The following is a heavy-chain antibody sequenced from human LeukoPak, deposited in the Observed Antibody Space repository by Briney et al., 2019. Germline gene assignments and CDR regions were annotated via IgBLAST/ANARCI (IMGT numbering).Heavy chain of an antibody. Sequence: SETLSLTCAVSGGSISSGGYSWSWIRQPPGKGLGWIGYIYHSGSTYYNPSLKSRVTISVDRSKNQFSLKLSSVTAADTAVYYCARAPYLTGNNWFDPWGQGTLVTVSS. J-gene: IGHJ5*02. CDR2: IYHSGST. D-gene: IGHD3-9*01. CDR1: GGSISSGGYS. V-gene: IGHV4-30-2*01. CDR3: ARAPYLTGNNWFDP.